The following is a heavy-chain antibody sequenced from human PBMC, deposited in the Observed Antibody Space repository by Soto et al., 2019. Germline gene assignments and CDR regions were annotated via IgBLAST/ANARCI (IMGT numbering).Heavy chain of an antibody. CDR2: ISSNGRST. Sequence: EVQLVESGGGLVQPGGSLRLSCATSGFTFSTYAMHWVRQAPGKGLEYVSAISSNGRSTYYANSVKGRFTISRDNXKNXXXXXXXXXXXEDMAVYYCARDRCTNGVCYAPSDYWGQGTLVTVSS. D-gene: IGHD2-8*01. CDR1: GFTFSTYA. CDR3: ARDRCTNGVCYAPSDY. J-gene: IGHJ4*02. V-gene: IGHV3-64*01.